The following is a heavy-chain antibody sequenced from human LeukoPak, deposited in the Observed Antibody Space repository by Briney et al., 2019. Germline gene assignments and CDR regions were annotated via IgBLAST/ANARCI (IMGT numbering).Heavy chain of an antibody. D-gene: IGHD2-15*01. V-gene: IGHV4-38-2*01. J-gene: IGHJ4*02. CDR1: GYPINNAYY. CDR3: ARRKGGYYDY. Sequence: SETLSLTCAVSGYPINNAYYWVWIRQPPGKGLEWIGSIYYSGSTYYNPSLKSRVTISVDTSKNQFSLKLSSVTAADTAVYYCARRKGGYYDYWGQGALVTVSS. CDR2: IYYSGST.